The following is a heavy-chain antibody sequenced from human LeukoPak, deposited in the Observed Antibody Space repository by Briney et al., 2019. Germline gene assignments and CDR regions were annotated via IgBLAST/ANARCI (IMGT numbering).Heavy chain of an antibody. Sequence: GGSLRLSCAASGFTFSNAWMSWVRQAPGKGLEWVGRIKSKTDGGTTDYAAPVKGRFTISRDDSKNTLYLQMNSLKTEDTAVYYCTTRIAAAGRLRDRSSRRNWFDPWGQGTLVTVSS. CDR1: GFTFSNAW. CDR3: TTRIAAAGRLRDRSSRRNWFDP. V-gene: IGHV3-15*01. J-gene: IGHJ5*02. D-gene: IGHD6-13*01. CDR2: IKSKTDGGTT.